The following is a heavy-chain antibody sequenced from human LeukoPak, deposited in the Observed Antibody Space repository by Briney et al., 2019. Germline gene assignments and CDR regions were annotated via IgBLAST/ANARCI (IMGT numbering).Heavy chain of an antibody. D-gene: IGHD3-10*01. CDR1: GGSISSSSYY. J-gene: IGHJ4*02. CDR2: IYYSGST. V-gene: IGHV4-39*07. CDR3: ASSPIWFGELYF. Sequence: PSETLSLTCTVSGGSISSSSYYWGWIRQPPGKGLEWIGSIYYSGSTYYNPSLKSRVTISVDTSKNQFSLKLSSVTAADTAVYYCASSPIWFGELYFWGQGTLVTVSS.